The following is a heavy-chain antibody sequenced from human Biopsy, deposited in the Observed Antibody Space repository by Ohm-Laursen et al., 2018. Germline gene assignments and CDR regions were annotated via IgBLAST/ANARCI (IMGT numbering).Heavy chain of an antibody. CDR3: AIDGNDFLTDYLKIDQ. CDR1: GGIFSRYV. J-gene: IGHJ4*02. V-gene: IGHV1-2*02. CDR2: INPKSGGT. Sequence: ASVKVSCKASGGIFSRYVMSWVRQAPGQGLEWMGWINPKSGGTHYLEKFRGRVTMTRDTSISTAYMEVSSLRSDDTAVYYCAIDGNDFLTDYLKIDQWGQGTLVTVSS. D-gene: IGHD3-9*01.